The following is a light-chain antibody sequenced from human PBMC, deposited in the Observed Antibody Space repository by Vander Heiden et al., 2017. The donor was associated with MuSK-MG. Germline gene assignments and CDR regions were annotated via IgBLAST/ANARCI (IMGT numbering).Light chain of an antibody. CDR2: DAS. CDR3: QQYCNGHPGPFT. V-gene: IGKV3-15*01. J-gene: IGKJ4*01. CDR1: ENINMK. Sequence: EIVLTQSPDTLSVVPGERATPSCRASENINMKLAWSQQKPGQAPRLIIYDASTRPAAIPGRFSGSGCGKDFTLTISSLHSEEFAVYFCQQYCNGHPGPFTFGGGTTVEIK.